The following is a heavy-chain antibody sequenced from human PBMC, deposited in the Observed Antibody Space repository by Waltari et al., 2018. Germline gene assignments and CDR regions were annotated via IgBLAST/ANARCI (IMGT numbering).Heavy chain of an antibody. CDR1: GSTLTALS. V-gene: IGHV1-24*01. D-gene: IGHD6-19*01. Sequence: QVQLVQSGAEVKKPGASVKVSCKVSGSTLTALSMHWVRQAPGKGLEWMGGFDPEDGETIYAQKFQGRVTMTEDTSTDTAYMELSSLRSEDTAVYYCATVYAVAGAFDIWGQGTMVTVSS. J-gene: IGHJ3*02. CDR3: ATVYAVAGAFDI. CDR2: FDPEDGET.